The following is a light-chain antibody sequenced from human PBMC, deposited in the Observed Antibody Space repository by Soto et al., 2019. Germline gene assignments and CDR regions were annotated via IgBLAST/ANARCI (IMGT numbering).Light chain of an antibody. CDR2: TAS. Sequence: DIQLTQSPSFLSASVGERVTITCRASQGISSYLAWYQQKVGKAPKLLIYTASTLQSGVPSRFSGSGSGTEFTRTISSLQPEDFATYYCQQLDSYPVTFGQGTRLEIK. CDR3: QQLDSYPVT. CDR1: QGISSY. V-gene: IGKV1-9*01. J-gene: IGKJ5*01.